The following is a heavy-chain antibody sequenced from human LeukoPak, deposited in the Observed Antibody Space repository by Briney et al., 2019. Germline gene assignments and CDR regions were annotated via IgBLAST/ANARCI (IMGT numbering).Heavy chain of an antibody. J-gene: IGHJ5*02. D-gene: IGHD4-17*01. CDR3: ARVRSAVTTLAKRNWFDP. CDR2: MNPNSGNT. V-gene: IGHV1-8*01. CDR1: GYTFTSYD. Sequence: ASVKVSCKASGYTFTSYDINWVRQATGQGLEWMGWMNPNSGNTGYAQKFQGRVTMTRNTSISTAYMEPSSLRSEDTAVYYCARVRSAVTTLAKRNWFDPWGQGTLVTVSS.